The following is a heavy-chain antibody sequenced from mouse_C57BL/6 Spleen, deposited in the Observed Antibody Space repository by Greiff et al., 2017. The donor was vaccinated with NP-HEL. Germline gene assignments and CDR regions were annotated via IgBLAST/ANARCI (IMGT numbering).Heavy chain of an antibody. CDR1: GFNIKDYY. V-gene: IGHV14-1*01. CDR2: IEPEDGDT. CDR3: TLFYDGYGYAMDY. D-gene: IGHD2-3*01. Sequence: VQLQQSGAELVRPGASVKLSCTASGFNIKDYYMHWVKQRPEQGLEWIGRIEPEDGDTEYAPKFQGKATMTADTSSNTAYLQLSSLTSEDTAVYYCTLFYDGYGYAMDYWGQGTSVTVSS. J-gene: IGHJ4*01.